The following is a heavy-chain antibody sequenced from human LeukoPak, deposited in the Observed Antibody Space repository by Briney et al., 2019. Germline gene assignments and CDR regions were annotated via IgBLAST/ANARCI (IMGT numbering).Heavy chain of an antibody. CDR1: GFIFSSYP. Sequence: GGSLRLSCAASGFIFSSYPLNWVRQAPGKGLEWVSTISGDSSYIQYADSVKGQFTISRDNSKSTLYLQMNSLRAEDTAVYYCWSSGPTEYLDHWGQGILVAVSS. CDR3: WSSGPTEYLDH. V-gene: IGHV3-23*01. D-gene: IGHD3-22*01. CDR2: ISGDSSYI. J-gene: IGHJ5*02.